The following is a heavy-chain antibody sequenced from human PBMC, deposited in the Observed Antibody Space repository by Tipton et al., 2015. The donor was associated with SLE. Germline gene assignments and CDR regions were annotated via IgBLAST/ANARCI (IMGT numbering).Heavy chain of an antibody. J-gene: IGHJ4*02. D-gene: IGHD5-18*01. CDR1: GYSFSSYA. CDR3: ARQYSYAYYFDY. Sequence: QSGAEVKKPGASVKVSCKASGYSFSSYAISWVRQAPGQGLEWMGGIIPIFDTANYAEKFQGRVTISTDESATTAYMELSSLRSEDTAVYYCARQYSYAYYFDYWGQGTLVTVSS. V-gene: IGHV1-69*05. CDR2: IIPIFDTA.